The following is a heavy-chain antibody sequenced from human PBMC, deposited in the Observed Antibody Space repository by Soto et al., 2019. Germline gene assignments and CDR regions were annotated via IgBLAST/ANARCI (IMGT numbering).Heavy chain of an antibody. Sequence: GASVKVSRKASGFTFTSYGISRVRQAPGKGLEWMGWISAYNGNTNYAQKLQGRVTMTTDTSTSTAYMELRSLRSDDTAVYYCARSLDSSGYYYGWFDPWGQGTLVTVSS. CDR2: ISAYNGNT. V-gene: IGHV1-18*01. CDR3: ARSLDSSGYYYGWFDP. CDR1: GFTFTSYG. D-gene: IGHD3-22*01. J-gene: IGHJ5*02.